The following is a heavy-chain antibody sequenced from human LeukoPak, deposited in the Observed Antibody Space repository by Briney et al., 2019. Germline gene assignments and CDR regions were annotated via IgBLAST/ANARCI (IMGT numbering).Heavy chain of an antibody. CDR2: IYHSGST. CDR3: ATPYSNYDWFDP. D-gene: IGHD4-11*01. Sequence: SEPLSLTCTVSGYSISSGYYWGWIRQPPGKGLEWIGSIYHSGSTYYNPSLKSRVTISVDTSKNQFSLKLSSVTAADTAVYYCATPYSNYDWFDPWGQGTLVTVSS. J-gene: IGHJ5*02. V-gene: IGHV4-38-2*02. CDR1: GYSISSGYY.